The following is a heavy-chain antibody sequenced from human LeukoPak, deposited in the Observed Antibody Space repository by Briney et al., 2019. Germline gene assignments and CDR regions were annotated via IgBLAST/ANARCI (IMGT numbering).Heavy chain of an antibody. CDR1: GYSFTSYW. J-gene: IGHJ6*02. D-gene: IGHD6-6*01. Sequence: GVSLKISCKGSGYSFTSYWISWVRQTPGKGLEWMGRIDPSDSYTNYSPSFQGHVTISADKSISTAYLQWSSLKASDTAMYYCARHWGSSSSGYYYYGMDVWGQGTTVTVSS. V-gene: IGHV5-10-1*01. CDR2: IDPSDSYT. CDR3: ARHWGSSSSGYYYYGMDV.